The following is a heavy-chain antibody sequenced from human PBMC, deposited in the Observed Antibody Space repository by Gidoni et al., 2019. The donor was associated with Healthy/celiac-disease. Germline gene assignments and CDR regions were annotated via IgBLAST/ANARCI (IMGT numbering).Heavy chain of an antibody. CDR3: ARDQGIAAADDYYYYGMDV. CDR1: GYTFSSYY. CDR2: INPSGGST. D-gene: IGHD6-13*01. V-gene: IGHV1-46*03. J-gene: IGHJ6*02. Sequence: VHLVLSGAELKNPLASANVSFKASGYTFSSYYMHWLRQAPGQGLEWMGVINPSGGSTSYAQKFQGRVTMTRDTSTSTVYMELSSLRSEDTAVYYCARDQGIAAADDYYYYGMDVWGQGTTVTVSS.